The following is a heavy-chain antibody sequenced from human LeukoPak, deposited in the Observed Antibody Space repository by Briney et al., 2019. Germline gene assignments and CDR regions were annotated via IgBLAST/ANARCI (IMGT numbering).Heavy chain of an antibody. CDR1: GYTFTSYG. D-gene: IGHD2-15*01. V-gene: IGHV1-18*01. CDR3: ARDIVVVVAANSFDY. J-gene: IGHJ4*02. Sequence: ASVKVSCKASGYTFTSYGISWVRQAPGQGLEWMGWISAYNGHTNYAQKLQGRVTMTTDTSTSTAYMELRSLRSDDTAVYYCARDIVVVVAANSFDYWGQGTLVTVSS. CDR2: ISAYNGHT.